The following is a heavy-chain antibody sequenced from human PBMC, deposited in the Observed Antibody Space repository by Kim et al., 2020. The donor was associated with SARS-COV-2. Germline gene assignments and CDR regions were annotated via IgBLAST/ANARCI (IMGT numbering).Heavy chain of an antibody. CDR3: ATQGYYDFWSGYLVPRDYYYGMDV. V-gene: IGHV5-51*01. CDR2: IYPGDSDT. J-gene: IGHJ6*02. D-gene: IGHD3-3*01. CDR1: GYSFTSYW. Sequence: GESLKISCKGSGYSFTSYWIGWVRQMPGKGLEWMGIIYPGDSDTRYSPSFQGQVTISADKSISTAYLQWSSLKASDTAMYYCATQGYYDFWSGYLVPRDYYYGMDVWGQGTTVTVSS.